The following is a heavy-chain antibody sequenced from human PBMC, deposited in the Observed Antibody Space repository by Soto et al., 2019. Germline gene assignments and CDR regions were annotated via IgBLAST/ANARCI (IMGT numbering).Heavy chain of an antibody. CDR1: GFTFSSYS. J-gene: IGHJ3*02. CDR3: AKAIYDYVWGSYRPGAFDI. D-gene: IGHD3-16*02. CDR2: ISGSGGST. V-gene: IGHV3-23*01. Sequence: PGGSLRLSCAACGFTFSSYSISWVRQAPWKGLEWVSAISGSGGSTYYADSVKGRFTISRDNSKNTLYLQMNSLRAEDTAVYYCAKAIYDYVWGSYRPGAFDIWGQGTMVTV.